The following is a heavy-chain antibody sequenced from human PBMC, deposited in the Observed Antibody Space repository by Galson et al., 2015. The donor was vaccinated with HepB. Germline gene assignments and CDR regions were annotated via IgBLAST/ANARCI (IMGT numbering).Heavy chain of an antibody. CDR3: ARAGGSYTFDF. CDR1: GGSISSYY. V-gene: IGHV4-59*01. J-gene: IGHJ4*02. Sequence: ETLSLTCTVSGGSISSYYWNWIRQPPGKGLEWIAFVSYFGITNYNPSLKSRVTISLDTSKNQFSLKLSSVTAADTAVYYCARAGGSYTFDFWGQGTLVTVSS. CDR2: VSYFGIT. D-gene: IGHD1-26*01.